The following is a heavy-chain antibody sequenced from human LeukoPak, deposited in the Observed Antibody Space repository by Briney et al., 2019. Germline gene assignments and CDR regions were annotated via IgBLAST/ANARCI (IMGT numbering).Heavy chain of an antibody. CDR2: FDPEDGET. CDR3: ATDQRGAGLGFRYGSGSYNGLDV. V-gene: IGHV1-24*01. CDR1: GYTLTELS. D-gene: IGHD3-10*01. Sequence: ASVKVSCKLSGYTLTELSMHWVRQTPGKGREWMGGFDPEDGETLYAHKFQGRVTMTEDTSTDKAYMELSSLRSDDTAVYYCATDQRGAGLGFRYGSGSYNGLDVWGQGTTVTVSS. J-gene: IGHJ6*02.